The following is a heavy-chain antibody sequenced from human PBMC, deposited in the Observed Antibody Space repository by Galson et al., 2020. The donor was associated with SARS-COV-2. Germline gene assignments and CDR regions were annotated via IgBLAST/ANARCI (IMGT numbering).Heavy chain of an antibody. D-gene: IGHD3-9*01. J-gene: IGHJ6*02. CDR3: ARDFSGYDDILTGFYSRNSYYYGLDV. Sequence: SETLSLTCTVSGVSISSGGYYWSWIRQHPGKGLEWIGYIYYSGTSYYNPSLKSRVSLSVDTSKNQFSLTLSSVTAADTAVYYCARDFSGYDDILTGFYSRNSYYYGLDVWGQGTTVTVSS. CDR2: IYYSGTS. V-gene: IGHV4-31*03. CDR1: GVSISSGGYY.